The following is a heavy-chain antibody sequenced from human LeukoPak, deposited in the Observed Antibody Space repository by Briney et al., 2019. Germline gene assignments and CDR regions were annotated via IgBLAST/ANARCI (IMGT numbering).Heavy chain of an antibody. CDR3: ARGKGSYGPSYNWFDP. CDR1: GYTFTGYY. D-gene: IGHD5-18*01. CDR2: FNPNTGGT. J-gene: IGHJ5*02. V-gene: IGHV1-2*02. Sequence: ASVKVSCKASGYTFTGYYIHWVRQAPGQGLEWLGWFNPNTGGTNYAQKFQGRVTMTSDTSFGTAYMELSSLRSEDTAVYYCARGKGSYGPSYNWFDPWGQGTLVTVSS.